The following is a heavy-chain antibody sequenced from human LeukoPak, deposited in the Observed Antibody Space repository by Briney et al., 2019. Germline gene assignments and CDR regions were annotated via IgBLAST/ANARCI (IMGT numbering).Heavy chain of an antibody. J-gene: IGHJ5*02. CDR3: ARGVVAATPKGDWFDP. V-gene: IGHV4-34*01. D-gene: IGHD2-15*01. CDR1: GGSFSGYY. Sequence: PSETLSLTCAVYGGSFSGYYWSWIRQPPGKGLEWIGEINHSGSTNYNPSLKSRVTISVDTSKNQLSLKLSSVTAVDTAVYYCARGVVAATPKGDWFDPWGQGTLVTVSS. CDR2: INHSGST.